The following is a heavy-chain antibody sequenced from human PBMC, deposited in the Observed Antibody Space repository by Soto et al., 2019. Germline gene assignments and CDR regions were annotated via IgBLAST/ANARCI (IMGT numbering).Heavy chain of an antibody. CDR2: IIPIFGTA. CDR1: GGTFSSYA. CDR3: ARAFDRFESGDRYLTTDY. Sequence: QVQLVQSGAEVKKPGSSVKVSCKASGGTFSSYAISWVRQAPGQGLEWMGGIIPIFGTANYAQKFQGRVTITADECTSSGYRELSCLRSEDTAVYYCARAFDRFESGDRYLTTDYWGQGTLVTVSS. D-gene: IGHD4-17*01. J-gene: IGHJ4*02. V-gene: IGHV1-69*01.